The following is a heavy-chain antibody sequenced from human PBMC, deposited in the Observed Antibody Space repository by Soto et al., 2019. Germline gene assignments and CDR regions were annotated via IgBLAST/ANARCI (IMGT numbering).Heavy chain of an antibody. J-gene: IGHJ4*02. CDR1: GFTVRTNY. CDR2: IYSDGRT. D-gene: IGHD3-10*01. V-gene: IGHV3-66*01. Sequence: TGGSLRLSCVASGFTVRTNYMSWVRQAPGKGLEWVSVIYSDGRTYYADSVKGRFTISRDNSKNTLYLQMNSLRAEDTAVYYCASSPYYSGSYYFDYWGQGT. CDR3: ASSPYYSGSYYFDY.